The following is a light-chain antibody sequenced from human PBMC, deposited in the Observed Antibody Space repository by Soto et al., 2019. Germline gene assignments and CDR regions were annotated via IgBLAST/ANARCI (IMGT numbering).Light chain of an antibody. CDR3: QQYNNSPRT. CDR2: YAS. CDR1: QSVSIN. J-gene: IGKJ4*01. V-gene: IGKV3-15*01. Sequence: DIRMTQSPAILSASPGETATISCRASQSVSINLSWYQQKPDQVPRLLIYYASSTATGIPARFSGSGSGTDFTLTISSLQSEDLAVYYCQQYNNSPRTFGGGTKVEI.